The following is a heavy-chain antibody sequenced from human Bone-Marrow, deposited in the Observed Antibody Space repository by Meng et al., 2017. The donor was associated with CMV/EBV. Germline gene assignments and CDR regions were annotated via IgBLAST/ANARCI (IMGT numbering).Heavy chain of an antibody. CDR3: ARGPHDYYDSSGYYY. D-gene: IGHD3-22*01. J-gene: IGHJ4*02. CDR2: INSDGSST. V-gene: IGHV3-74*01. CDR1: GFTFSSYW. Sequence: GVLKISCAASGFTFSSYWMHWVRQAPGKGLVWVSRINSDGSSTSYADSVKGRFTISRDNAKNTLYLQMNSLRAEDTAVYYCARGPHDYYDSSGYYYWGQGTLVTVSS.